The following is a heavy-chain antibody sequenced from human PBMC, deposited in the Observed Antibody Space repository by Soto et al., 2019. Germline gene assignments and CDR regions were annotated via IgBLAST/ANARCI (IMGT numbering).Heavy chain of an antibody. CDR1: GFRFDDYA. J-gene: IGHJ4*02. CDR3: TKDIHPPVPMEGGYIHS. CDR2: ISWNSDSM. V-gene: IGHV3-9*01. D-gene: IGHD3-10*01. Sequence: PGGSLRLSCVASGFRFDDYAMHWVRQAPGKGLEWVSGISWNSDSMGYADSVEGRFTISRDNAKNSLYLQMNSLRAEDTALYYCTKDIHPPVPMEGGYIHSSGQATLVTVSS.